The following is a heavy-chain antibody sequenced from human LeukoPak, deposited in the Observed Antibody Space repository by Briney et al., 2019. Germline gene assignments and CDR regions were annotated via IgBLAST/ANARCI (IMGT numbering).Heavy chain of an antibody. V-gene: IGHV2-5*01. CDR1: GFSFSISGVA. CDR3: AFRHDLSGYDSVYFSH. CDR2: VYWNDEK. Sequence: SGPTLVKPTQTLRLTCSFSGFSFSISGVAVGWIRQPPGKAPEWLALVYWNDEKRYTPSLQTRLTITQDTSKNQVVLTMTNMDPVDTATYYCAFRHDLSGYDSVYFSHWGQGTLVIVSS. D-gene: IGHD5-12*01. J-gene: IGHJ4*02.